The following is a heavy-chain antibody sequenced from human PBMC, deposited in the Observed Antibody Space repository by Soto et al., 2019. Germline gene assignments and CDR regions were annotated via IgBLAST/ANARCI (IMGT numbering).Heavy chain of an antibody. CDR1: GFTVSSNY. V-gene: IGHV3-53*01. D-gene: IGHD4-4*01. J-gene: IGHJ6*02. CDR3: ARDGHYSNSFRWYGMDV. CDR2: IYSGGST. Sequence: VQLVESGGGLIQPGGSLRLSCAASGFTVSSNYMSWVRQAPGKGLEWVSVIYSGGSTYYADSVKGRFTISRDNSKNTLYLQMNSLRAEDTAVYYCARDGHYSNSFRWYGMDVWGQGTTVTVSS.